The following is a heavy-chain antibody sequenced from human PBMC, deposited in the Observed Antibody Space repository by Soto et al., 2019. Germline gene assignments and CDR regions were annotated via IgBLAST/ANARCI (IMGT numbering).Heavy chain of an antibody. CDR3: ARGGYYDSSGSRNYHYYGMNV. CDR2: ISPYDGNT. D-gene: IGHD3-22*01. Sequence: GGSVKVSCKASGGTFSGHTISWVRQAPGQGLEWLGWISPYDGNTRYAQILQGRVSMTTDTSTKTAYMEVRSLRSDDTAVYYCARGGYYDSSGSRNYHYYGMNVWGQGTTVTVSS. V-gene: IGHV1-18*01. J-gene: IGHJ6*02. CDR1: GGTFSGHT.